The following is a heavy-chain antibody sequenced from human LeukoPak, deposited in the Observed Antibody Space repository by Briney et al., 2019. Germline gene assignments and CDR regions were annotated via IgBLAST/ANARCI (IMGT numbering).Heavy chain of an antibody. D-gene: IGHD5-18*01. V-gene: IGHV1-18*01. J-gene: IGHJ4*02. CDR3: ARLITRGNSFGSDY. CDR2: ISGYTGNA. CDR1: GYTFTTYG. Sequence: ASVKVSCKASGYTFTTYGINWVRQAPGQGLAWMGWISGYTGNANYAQKIQGRVTMTTDTSTRTAYMELRSLRSDDTAVYYCARLITRGNSFGSDYWGQGTLVTVSS.